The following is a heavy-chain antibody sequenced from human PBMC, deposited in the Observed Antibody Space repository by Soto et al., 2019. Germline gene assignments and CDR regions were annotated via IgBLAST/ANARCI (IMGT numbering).Heavy chain of an antibody. Sequence: PGGSLRLSCAASGFTFSSYAISWFRQAPGKGLEWVSAISGSGGSTYYADSVKGRFTISRDNSKNTLYLQMNSLRAEDTAVYYCAKDREKVVPAAFDPWGQGTLVTVS. J-gene: IGHJ5*02. CDR1: GFTFSSYA. CDR3: AKDREKVVPAAFDP. D-gene: IGHD2-2*01. CDR2: ISGSGGST. V-gene: IGHV3-23*01.